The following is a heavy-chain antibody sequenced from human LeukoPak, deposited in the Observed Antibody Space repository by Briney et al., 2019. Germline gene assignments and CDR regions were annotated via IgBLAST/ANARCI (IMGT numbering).Heavy chain of an antibody. CDR3: ARDRTTMVRGVREGIYY. Sequence: ASVKVSCKASGYTFTSHYMHWVRQAPGQGLEWMGIINPSGGSTSYAQKFQGRVTMTRDTSTSTVYMELSSLRSEDTAVYYCARDRTTMVRGVREGIYYWGQGTLVAVSS. J-gene: IGHJ4*02. CDR1: GYTFTSHY. V-gene: IGHV1-46*01. CDR2: INPSGGST. D-gene: IGHD3-10*01.